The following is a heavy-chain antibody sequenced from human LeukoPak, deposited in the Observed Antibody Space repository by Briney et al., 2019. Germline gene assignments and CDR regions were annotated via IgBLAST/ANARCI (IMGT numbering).Heavy chain of an antibody. CDR1: GGTFSSYA. CDR3: AREYYSGYDSGDY. D-gene: IGHD5-12*01. V-gene: IGHV1-69*13. J-gene: IGHJ4*02. Sequence: GASVKVSCKASGGTFSSYAISWVRQAPGQGLEWMGGIIPIFGTANYAQKFQGRVTITADESTSTAYMELSSLRSEDTAVYYCAREYYSGYDSGDYWGQGTLVTVSS. CDR2: IIPIFGTA.